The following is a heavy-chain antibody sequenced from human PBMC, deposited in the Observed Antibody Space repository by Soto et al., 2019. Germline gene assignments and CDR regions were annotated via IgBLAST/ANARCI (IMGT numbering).Heavy chain of an antibody. Sequence: GGSLRLSCAASRFTFSSYGMHWVRQAPGKGLEWVAVISYDGSNKYYADSVKGRFTISRDNSKNTLYLQMNSLRAEDTAVYYCAKDHSSSWYYYYYGMDVWGQGTTVTVSS. V-gene: IGHV3-30*18. CDR2: ISYDGSNK. CDR3: AKDHSSSWYYYYYGMDV. D-gene: IGHD6-13*01. CDR1: RFTFSSYG. J-gene: IGHJ6*02.